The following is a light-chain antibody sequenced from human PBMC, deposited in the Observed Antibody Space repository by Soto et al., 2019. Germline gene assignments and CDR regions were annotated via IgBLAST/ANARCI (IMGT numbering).Light chain of an antibody. CDR1: QGVASRS. CDR3: QEDGVSLRT. CDR2: AAS. Sequence: EIVLTQSPGTLSLSPGERATLSCRASQGVASRSLAWYQQKPGQAPRLLSYAASTRVTGIPDRFSSSGSASDFTLAISGLEPEDVADYYCQEDGVSLRTFGQGTNVEIK. V-gene: IGKV3-20*01. J-gene: IGKJ1*01.